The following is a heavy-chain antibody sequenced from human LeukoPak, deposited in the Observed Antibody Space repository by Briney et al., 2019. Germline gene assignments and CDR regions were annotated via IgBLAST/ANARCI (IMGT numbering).Heavy chain of an antibody. CDR1: GYTFITYG. CDR3: LKMFYAFRSAFDL. V-gene: IGHV1-2*02. J-gene: IGHJ3*01. Sequence: GASVKVSCKASGYTFITYGISWVRQAPGQGLEWMGWIYPYSGATNYAQKFQGRVAMTRDTSISTAYMELNRLRSDDTAVYYCLKMFYAFRSAFDLWGPGTMVTVSS. D-gene: IGHD3-3*01. CDR2: IYPYSGAT.